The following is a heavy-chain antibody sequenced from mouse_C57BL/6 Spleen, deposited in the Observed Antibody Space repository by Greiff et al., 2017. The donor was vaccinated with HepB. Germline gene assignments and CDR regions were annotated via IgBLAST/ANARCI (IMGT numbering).Heavy chain of an antibody. D-gene: IGHD1-1*01. CDR1: GFTFSDYG. Sequence: EVQVVESGGGLVKPGGSLKLSCAASGFTFSDYGMHWVRQAPEKGLEWVAYISSGSSTIYYADTVKGRFTISRDNAKNTLFLQMTSLRSEDTAMYYCARLKIYYYGSGAMDYWGQGTSVTVSS. J-gene: IGHJ4*01. CDR3: ARLKIYYYGSGAMDY. CDR2: ISSGSSTI. V-gene: IGHV5-17*01.